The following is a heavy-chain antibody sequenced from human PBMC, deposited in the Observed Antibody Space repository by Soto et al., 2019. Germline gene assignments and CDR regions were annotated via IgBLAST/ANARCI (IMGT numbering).Heavy chain of an antibody. Sequence: EVQLVESGGGLVQPGGSLRLSYAASGFTFSSYWMSWVRQAPGKGLEWVANIKQDGSEKYYVDSVKGRFPISRDNAKTSLYLQMHSLRAEDTAVYYCARAMDIVVVPAAITARSAFDIWGQGTMVTVSS. D-gene: IGHD2-2*02. CDR3: ARAMDIVVVPAAITARSAFDI. V-gene: IGHV3-7*03. CDR2: IKQDGSEK. CDR1: GFTFSSYW. J-gene: IGHJ3*02.